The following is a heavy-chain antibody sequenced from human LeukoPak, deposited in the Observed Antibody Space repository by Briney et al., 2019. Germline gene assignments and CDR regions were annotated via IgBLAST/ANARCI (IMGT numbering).Heavy chain of an antibody. Sequence: GGSLRPSCAASGITFSSYGMSWVRQAPGKGLEWVSSISSTGGTTYYADSVKGRFTISRDNSKNTLYLQMNSLRAEDTAIYYCAKNGDRGAYCTGGTCYPYFYYYMDVWGKGTTVTI. CDR2: ISSTGGTT. D-gene: IGHD2-15*01. CDR3: AKNGDRGAYCTGGTCYPYFYYYMDV. CDR1: GITFSSYG. J-gene: IGHJ6*03. V-gene: IGHV3-23*01.